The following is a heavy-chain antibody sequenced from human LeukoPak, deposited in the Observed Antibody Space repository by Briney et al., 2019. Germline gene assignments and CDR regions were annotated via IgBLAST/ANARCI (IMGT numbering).Heavy chain of an antibody. Sequence: GSSVKVSCKASGGTFSSYAISWVRQAPGQGLEWMGWMNPNSGNTGYAQKFQGRVTMTRNTSISTAYMELSSLRSEDTAVYYCARGGIFGGAFDIWGQGTMVTVSS. J-gene: IGHJ3*02. CDR3: ARGGIFGGAFDI. CDR1: GGTFSSYA. D-gene: IGHD3-3*01. CDR2: MNPNSGNT. V-gene: IGHV1-8*02.